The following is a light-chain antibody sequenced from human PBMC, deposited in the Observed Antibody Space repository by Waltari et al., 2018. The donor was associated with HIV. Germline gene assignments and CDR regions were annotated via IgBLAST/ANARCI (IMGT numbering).Light chain of an antibody. J-gene: IGKJ3*01. CDR3: QQYGTSPFT. V-gene: IGKV3-20*01. CDR1: QSVSVSY. Sequence: ETVLTQSPGTLSLSPGERAPLSCRASQSVSVSYLLWYQPRPGQAPRLLIYGASSRATGIPDRFSGSGSGTDFTLTISRLESGDSAVYYCQQYGTSPFTFGPGT. CDR2: GAS.